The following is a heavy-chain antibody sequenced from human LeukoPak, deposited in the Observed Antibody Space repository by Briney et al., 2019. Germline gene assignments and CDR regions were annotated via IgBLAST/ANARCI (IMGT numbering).Heavy chain of an antibody. CDR3: ASELMVYAHY. D-gene: IGHD2-8*01. J-gene: IGHJ4*02. CDR2: ISYDGSNK. Sequence: GSLRLSCAAPGFTFRSHAMHWVRQAPGKGLEWVAVISYDGSNKYYADSVKGRFTISRDNSKNTLYLQMNSLRAEDTAVYYCASELMVYAHYWGQGTLVTVSS. CDR1: GFTFRSHA. V-gene: IGHV3-30*16.